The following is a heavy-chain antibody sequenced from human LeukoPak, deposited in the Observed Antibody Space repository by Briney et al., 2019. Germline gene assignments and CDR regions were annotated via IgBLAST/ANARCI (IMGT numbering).Heavy chain of an antibody. Sequence: GGSLRLSCAASGFTVSSNYMSWVRQAPGKGLEWVSVIYSGGSTYYADSVKGRFTISRDNSKNTLYLQMNSLRAEDTAVYYCAKGYYYDSSGYYDDASDIWGQGTMVTVSS. CDR1: GFTVSSNY. CDR2: IYSGGST. CDR3: AKGYYYDSSGYYDDASDI. D-gene: IGHD3-22*01. J-gene: IGHJ3*02. V-gene: IGHV3-53*01.